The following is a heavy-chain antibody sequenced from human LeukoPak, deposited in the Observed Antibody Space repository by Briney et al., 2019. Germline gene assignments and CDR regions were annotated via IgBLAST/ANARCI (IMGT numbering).Heavy chain of an antibody. D-gene: IGHD1-26*01. J-gene: IGHJ4*02. V-gene: IGHV3-74*01. CDR1: GFTFSGYW. Sequence: GRCLRLSCPAYGFTFSGYWMHWVSQAPGKGLAWVSVIRSDGSITTYADSVKGRFTISRDTAKSTLYLQMNSLRAEDTAVYYCARDGRSGNFDKWGQGTLVSVSS. CDR2: IRSDGSIT. CDR3: ARDGRSGNFDK.